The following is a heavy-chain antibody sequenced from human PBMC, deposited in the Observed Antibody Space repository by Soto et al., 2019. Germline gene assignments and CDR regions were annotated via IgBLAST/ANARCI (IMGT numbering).Heavy chain of an antibody. CDR2: IIPIFGTA. V-gene: IGHV1-69*13. D-gene: IGHD2-2*02. J-gene: IGHJ6*02. CDR3: ARDQAIVVVPAAIPRSYYYGMDV. Sequence: EASVKVSCKASGGTFSSYAISWVRQAPGQGLEWMGGIIPIFGTANYAQKFQGRVTITADESTSTAYMELSSLRSEDTAVYYCARDQAIVVVPAAIPRSYYYGMDVWGQGTTVTVSS. CDR1: GGTFSSYA.